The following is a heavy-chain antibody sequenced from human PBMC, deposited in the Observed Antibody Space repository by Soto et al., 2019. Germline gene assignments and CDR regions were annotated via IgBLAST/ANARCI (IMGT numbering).Heavy chain of an antibody. CDR1: GFTFSSYS. CDR3: ASFGSWQGR. CDR2: ISSSSSYI. J-gene: IGHJ1*01. Sequence: EVQLVESGGGLVKPGGSLRLSCAASGFTFSSYSMSWVRQAPGKGLEWVSSISSSSSYIYYADSVKGRFTISRDNAQNSLYLQMNSLRAEDTAVYYCASFGSWQGRWGQGTLVTVSS. D-gene: IGHD6-13*01. V-gene: IGHV3-21*01.